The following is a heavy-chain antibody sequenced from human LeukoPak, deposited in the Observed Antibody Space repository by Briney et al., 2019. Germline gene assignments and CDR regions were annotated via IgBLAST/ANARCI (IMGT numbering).Heavy chain of an antibody. D-gene: IGHD6-19*01. V-gene: IGHV3-74*01. CDR3: AIVSIGWYQFDY. J-gene: IGHJ4*02. CDR1: GFSFSSYW. Sequence: GGSLRLSCVASGFSFSSYWMHWVRQVPGKGLVWVSRINPDGSTTSYADSVKDRFTISRDNAKSMLYLQMNSLRGEDSAVYYCAIVSIGWYQFDYWGQGVLVSVSS. CDR2: INPDGSTT.